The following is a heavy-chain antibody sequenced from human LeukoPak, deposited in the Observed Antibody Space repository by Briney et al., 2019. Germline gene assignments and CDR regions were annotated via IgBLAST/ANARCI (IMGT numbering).Heavy chain of an antibody. V-gene: IGHV3-48*03. CDR2: ISSSGRTI. CDR3: ARGWFDE. Sequence: GGSLRLSCAASTFTFSNYEMNWVRQAPGKGLEWVSYISSSGRTIYYADSVKGRFTISRDNAKNSLYLQMNSLRAEDTAVYYCARGWFDEWGQGALVTVSS. CDR1: TFTFSNYE. J-gene: IGHJ5*02.